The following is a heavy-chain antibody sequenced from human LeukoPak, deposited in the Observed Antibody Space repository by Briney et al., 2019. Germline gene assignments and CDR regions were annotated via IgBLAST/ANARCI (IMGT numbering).Heavy chain of an antibody. J-gene: IGHJ6*03. CDR1: EFTFNNYG. D-gene: IGHD6-13*01. CDR2: ISGRGVST. V-gene: IGHV3-23*01. Sequence: GGSLRLSCAASEFTFNNYGMNWVRQAPGKGLEWVSGISGRGVSTYYADSVKGRFTISRDNSKNTVFLQMNSLRAEDTAVYYCAKEGGYSSSWLYYYYYMDVWGKGTTVTISS. CDR3: AKEGGYSSSWLYYYYYMDV.